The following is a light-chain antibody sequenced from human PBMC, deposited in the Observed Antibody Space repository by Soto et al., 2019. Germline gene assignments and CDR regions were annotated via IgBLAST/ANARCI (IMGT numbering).Light chain of an antibody. CDR1: QGVSSY. V-gene: IGKV3-11*01. CDR2: DAS. Sequence: EIVLTQSPATRSLSPGERATLSCRASQGVSSYLAWYQQKPGQAPRLLIYDASNRATGIPARFSGSGSGTDFTLTISNLEPEDFAVYYCQHRSNWPPTFGQGTKVEIK. CDR3: QHRSNWPPT. J-gene: IGKJ1*01.